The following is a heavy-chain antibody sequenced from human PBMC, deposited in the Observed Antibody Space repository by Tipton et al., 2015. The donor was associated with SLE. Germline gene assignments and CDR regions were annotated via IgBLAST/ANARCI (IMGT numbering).Heavy chain of an antibody. J-gene: IGHJ5*02. Sequence: TLSLTCTVSGGSISGYFWSWIRQPPGKGLEWIGYIYTSGSTNYNPSLKGRLTISVDTPKNQFSLKLSSVTAADTAVYYCASYFDPWGQGTLVTVSS. V-gene: IGHV4-4*09. CDR2: IYTSGST. CDR3: ASYFDP. CDR1: GGSISGYF.